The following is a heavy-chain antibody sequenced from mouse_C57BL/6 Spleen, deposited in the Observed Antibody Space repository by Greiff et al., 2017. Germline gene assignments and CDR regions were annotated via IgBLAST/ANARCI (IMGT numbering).Heavy chain of an antibody. Sequence: QVQLKQPGAELVKPGASVKLSCKASGYTFTSYWMHWVKQRPGQGLEWIGMIHPNSGSTNYNEKFKSKATLTVDKSSSTAYMQLSSLTSEDSAVYYCARGLGPWYFDVWGTGTTVTVSS. J-gene: IGHJ1*03. CDR3: ARGLGPWYFDV. CDR2: IHPNSGST. V-gene: IGHV1-64*01. CDR1: GYTFTSYW. D-gene: IGHD4-1*01.